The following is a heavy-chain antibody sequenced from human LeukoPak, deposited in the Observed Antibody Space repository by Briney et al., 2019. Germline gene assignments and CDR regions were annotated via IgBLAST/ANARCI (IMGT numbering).Heavy chain of an antibody. CDR2: IRYDGSDK. CDR1: GFTFGSYG. CDR3: AKGGSHYDYVWGSYRYPLDY. Sequence: PGGSLRLSCAASGFTFGSYGMHWVRQAPGKGLEWAAFIRYDGSDKYYADSVKGRFTISRDNSETTLYLQMNSLRTEDTAVYYCAKGGSHYDYVWGSYRYPLDYWGQGTLVTVSS. J-gene: IGHJ4*02. V-gene: IGHV3-30*02. D-gene: IGHD3-16*01.